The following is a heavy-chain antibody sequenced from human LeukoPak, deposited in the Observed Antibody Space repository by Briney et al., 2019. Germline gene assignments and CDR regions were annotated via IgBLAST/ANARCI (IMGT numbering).Heavy chain of an antibody. CDR1: GYTFTSYG. J-gene: IGHJ6*02. CDR2: IIPIFGTA. D-gene: IGHD6-6*01. V-gene: IGHV1-69*13. CDR3: AREYSSSPHYYYYGMDV. Sequence: GASVKVSCKASGYTFTSYGISWVRQAPGQGLEWMGGIIPIFGTANYAQKFQGRVTITADESTSTAYMELSSLRSEDTAVYYCAREYSSSPHYYYYGMDVWGQGTTVTVSS.